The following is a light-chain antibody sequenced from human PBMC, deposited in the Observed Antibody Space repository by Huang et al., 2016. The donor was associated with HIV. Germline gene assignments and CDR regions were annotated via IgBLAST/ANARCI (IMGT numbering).Light chain of an antibody. J-gene: IGKJ1*01. CDR3: QQYNNSPWT. V-gene: IGKV3-20*01. CDR1: QTISSSY. Sequence: EIVLTQSPGTLSLSPGERATLSCRASQTISSSYLAWYQLQPVQAPRLLIYVASSRDTGIPDRFSGSGSGTDFTLTISRLEPEDFAVYYCQQYNNSPWTFGQGTKVEIK. CDR2: VAS.